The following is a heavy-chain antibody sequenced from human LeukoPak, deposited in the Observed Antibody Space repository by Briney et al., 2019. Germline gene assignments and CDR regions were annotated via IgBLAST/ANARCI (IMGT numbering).Heavy chain of an antibody. V-gene: IGHV1-69*13. CDR3: ARGCSGGSCYGFDNWFDP. CDR1: GGTFSSYA. CDR2: IIPIFGTA. D-gene: IGHD2-15*01. Sequence: SVKVSCKASGGTFSSYAISWVRQAPGQGLEWMGGIIPIFGTANYAQKFQGRVTITADESTSTAYMELSSLRSEDTAVYYCARGCSGGSCYGFDNWFDPWGQGTLVTVSS. J-gene: IGHJ5*02.